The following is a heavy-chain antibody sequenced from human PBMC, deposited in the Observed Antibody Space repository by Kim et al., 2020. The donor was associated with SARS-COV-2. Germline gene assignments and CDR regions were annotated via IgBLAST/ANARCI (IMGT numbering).Heavy chain of an antibody. CDR3: AKHLIAPRLTMVRGRYDAFDI. V-gene: IGHV3-23*01. CDR2: ISGSVGST. J-gene: IGHJ3*02. CDR1: GFTFSSYA. D-gene: IGHD3-10*01. Sequence: GGSLRLSCAASGFTFSSYAMSWVRQAPGKGLEWVSAISGSVGSTYYADSVKGRFTISRDNSKNTLYLQMNSLRAEDTAVYYCAKHLIAPRLTMVRGRYDAFDIWGQGTMVTVSS.